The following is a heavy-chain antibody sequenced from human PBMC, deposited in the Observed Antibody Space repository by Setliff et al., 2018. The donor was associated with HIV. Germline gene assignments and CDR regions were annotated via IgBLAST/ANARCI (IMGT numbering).Heavy chain of an antibody. CDR2: IFHSGDT. D-gene: IGHD6-6*01. J-gene: IGHJ4*02. Sequence: PSETLSLTCSVSGVSVGSGDYYWHWIRQHPEKALEWIGYIFHSGDTYYNPSLKSRISMSVDTSKNQFSLKLTSLTAAGTAVYYCATRPRIAARPFDYWGQGMLVTVSS. V-gene: IGHV4-31*03. CDR3: ATRPRIAARPFDY. CDR1: GVSVGSGDYY.